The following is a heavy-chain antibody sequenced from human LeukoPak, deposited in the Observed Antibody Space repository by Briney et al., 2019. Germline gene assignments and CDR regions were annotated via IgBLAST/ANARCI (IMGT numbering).Heavy chain of an antibody. Sequence: GGSLRLSCATSGFPFSNYRMNWVRQAPGKGLEWVANIKQDGSEKFYVDSVKGRFTISRDNAKNSLYLQMNSLRADDTAVYYCASLGNWGQGTLVTVSS. CDR2: IKQDGSEK. CDR1: GFPFSNYR. CDR3: ASLGN. D-gene: IGHD1-1*01. J-gene: IGHJ4*02. V-gene: IGHV3-7*01.